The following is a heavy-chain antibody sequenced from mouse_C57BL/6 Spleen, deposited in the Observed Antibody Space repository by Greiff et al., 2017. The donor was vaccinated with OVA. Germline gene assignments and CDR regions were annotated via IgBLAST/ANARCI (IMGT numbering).Heavy chain of an antibody. V-gene: IGHV1-59*01. CDR2: IDPSDSYT. J-gene: IGHJ2*01. CDR1: GYTFTSYW. D-gene: IGHD1-1*01. Sequence: QVQLQQPGAELVRPGTSVKLSCKASGYTFTSYWMHWVKQRPGQSLEWIGVIDPSDSYTNYNQKFKGKATLTVDTSSSTAYMQLSSLTSEDSAVYYCARRAYYYGSSYFDYWGQGTTLTVSS. CDR3: ARRAYYYGSSYFDY.